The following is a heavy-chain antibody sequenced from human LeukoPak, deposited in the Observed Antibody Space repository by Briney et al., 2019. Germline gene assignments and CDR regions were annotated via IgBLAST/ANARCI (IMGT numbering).Heavy chain of an antibody. CDR1: GDSVSSNSAA. J-gene: IGHJ5*02. V-gene: IGHV6-1*01. Sequence: SQTLSLTCAISGDSVSSNSAAWNWIRQSPSRGLEWLARTYYRSKWYNDYAVSVKSRITINPDTSKNQFSLQLNSVTPEDTAVYYCARGDYCSGGSCYSDGSHNWFDPWGQGTLVTVSS. CDR3: ARGDYCSGGSCYSDGSHNWFDP. CDR2: TYYRSKWYN. D-gene: IGHD2-15*01.